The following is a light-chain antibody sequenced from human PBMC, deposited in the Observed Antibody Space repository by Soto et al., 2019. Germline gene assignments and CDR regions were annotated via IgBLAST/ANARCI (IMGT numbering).Light chain of an antibody. Sequence: EIVLTQSPATLSLSPGERATLSCRASQSVSSSYLAWYQQKPGQAPRLLIYGASSGATGIPDRFSGSGSGTACTLSVGSLEPEDFAVYCWQQYGSSPPIACGQGTRLEIK. J-gene: IGKJ5*01. CDR2: GAS. V-gene: IGKV3-20*01. CDR1: QSVSSSY. CDR3: QQYGSSPPIA.